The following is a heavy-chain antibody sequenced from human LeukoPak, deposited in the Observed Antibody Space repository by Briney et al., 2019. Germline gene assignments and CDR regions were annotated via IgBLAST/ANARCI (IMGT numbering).Heavy chain of an antibody. CDR3: ARAPSGSGSYYGSRYYYYYYGMDV. CDR1: GGTFSSYA. Sequence: SVKVSCKASGGTFSSYAISWVRQAPGQGLEWMGGIVPIFGTANYAQKFQGRVTITADESTSTAYMELSSLRSEDTAVYYCARAPSGSGSYYGSRYYYYYYGMDVWGKGTTVTVSS. J-gene: IGHJ6*04. D-gene: IGHD3-10*01. CDR2: IVPIFGTA. V-gene: IGHV1-69*13.